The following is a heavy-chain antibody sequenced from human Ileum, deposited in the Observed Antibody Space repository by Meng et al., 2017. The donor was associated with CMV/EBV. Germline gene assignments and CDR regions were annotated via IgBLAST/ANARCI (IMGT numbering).Heavy chain of an antibody. V-gene: IGHV3-11*01. CDR2: ISPTGDTI. Sequence: DSGFIFRDYYMSWLRQAPGKGLEWLSYISPTGDTIFYTDSVKGRFTISRDNARNSLYLHMNSLTPEDTAVYYCARDLSKIRSNWFDPWGQGTLVTVSS. CDR1: GFIFRDYY. J-gene: IGHJ5*02. CDR3: ARDLSKIRSNWFDP.